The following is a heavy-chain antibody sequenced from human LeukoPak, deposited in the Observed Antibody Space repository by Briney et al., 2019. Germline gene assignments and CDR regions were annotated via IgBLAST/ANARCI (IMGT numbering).Heavy chain of an antibody. Sequence: SETLSLTCTVSGGSISSSSDYWGWIRQPPGKGLEWIGSIYYSGSTYYNPSLKSRVTISVDTSKNQFSLKLSSVTAADTAVYYCARGYSSGWSSFDYWGQGTLVTVSS. CDR2: IYYSGST. CDR3: ARGYSSGWSSFDY. V-gene: IGHV4-39*07. CDR1: GGSISSSSDY. J-gene: IGHJ4*02. D-gene: IGHD6-19*01.